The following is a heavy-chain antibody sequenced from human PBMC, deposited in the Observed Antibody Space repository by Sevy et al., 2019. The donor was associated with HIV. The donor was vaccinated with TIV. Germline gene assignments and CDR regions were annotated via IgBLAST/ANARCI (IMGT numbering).Heavy chain of an antibody. D-gene: IGHD5-18*01. J-gene: IGHJ3*02. V-gene: IGHV2-5*02. CDR2: IYWDDDK. Sequence: SGPTLVKPTQTLTLTCTFSGFSLSTSGVGVGWIRQPPGKALEWLALIYWDDDKRYSPSLKSRLTITKDTSKNQVVLTMTNMDPVETATYYCAHSLDTAMVRRDAFDIWGQGTMVTVSS. CDR3: AHSLDTAMVRRDAFDI. CDR1: GFSLSTSGVG.